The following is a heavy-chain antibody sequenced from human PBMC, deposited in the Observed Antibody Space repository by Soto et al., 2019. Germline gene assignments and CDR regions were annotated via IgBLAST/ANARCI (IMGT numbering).Heavy chain of an antibody. D-gene: IGHD3-22*01. CDR3: ARPKEDYYYDSSGAFDP. CDR1: GFTFSSYW. Sequence: GGSLRLSCAASGFTFSSYWMSWVRQAPGKGLEWVANIKQDGSEKYYVDSVKGRFTISRDNAKNSLYLQMNSLRAEDTAVYYCARPKEDYYYDSSGAFDPWGQGTLVTVSS. CDR2: IKQDGSEK. V-gene: IGHV3-7*05. J-gene: IGHJ5*02.